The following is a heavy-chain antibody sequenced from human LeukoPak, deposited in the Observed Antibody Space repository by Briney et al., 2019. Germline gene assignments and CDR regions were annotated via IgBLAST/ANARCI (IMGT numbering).Heavy chain of an antibody. J-gene: IGHJ5*02. CDR3: ARDFVSTSSGWFDP. V-gene: IGHV4-34*01. Sequence: PSETLSLTCAVYGGSFSGYYWSWIRQPPGKGLEWIGEINHSGSTNYNPSLKSRVTISVDTSKNQFSLKLSSVTAADTAVYYCARDFVSTSSGWFDPWGQGTLVTVSS. CDR1: GGSFSGYY. D-gene: IGHD2-2*01. CDR2: INHSGST.